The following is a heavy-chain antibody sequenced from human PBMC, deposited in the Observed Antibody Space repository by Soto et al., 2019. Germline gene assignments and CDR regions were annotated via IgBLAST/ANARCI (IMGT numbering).Heavy chain of an antibody. Sequence: SETLSLTCTVSGGSISSYYWSWIRQPPGKGLEWIGEIYYSGSTNYNPSLKSRVTISVDKSKSQFSLKLSSVTAADTAVYYCAKVTGTTDFDYWGQGTLVTVS. CDR3: AKVTGTTDFDY. V-gene: IGHV4-59*12. D-gene: IGHD1-7*01. CDR2: IYYSGST. CDR1: GGSISSYY. J-gene: IGHJ4*02.